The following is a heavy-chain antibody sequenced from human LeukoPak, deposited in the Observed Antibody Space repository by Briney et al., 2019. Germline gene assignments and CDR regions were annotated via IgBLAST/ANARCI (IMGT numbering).Heavy chain of an antibody. CDR3: AGQGVHSGYDLVYFQH. V-gene: IGHV5-51*01. Sequence: PGESLKISCKGSGYSFTSYWIGWVRQMPGKGLEWMGIIYPGDSDTRYSPSFQGQVTISADKSISTAYLQWSSLKASDTAMYYCAGQGVHSGYDLVYFQHWGQGTLVTVSS. CDR2: IYPGDSDT. D-gene: IGHD5-12*01. J-gene: IGHJ1*01. CDR1: GYSFTSYW.